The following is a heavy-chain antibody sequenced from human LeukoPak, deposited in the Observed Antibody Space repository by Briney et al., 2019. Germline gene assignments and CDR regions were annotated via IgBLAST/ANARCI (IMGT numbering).Heavy chain of an antibody. D-gene: IGHD3-22*01. CDR1: GFTFSDYY. CDR3: ARFPLEYYDSSGYYHPYYFDY. J-gene: IGHJ4*02. Sequence: GGSLRLSCAASGFTFSDYYMSWIRQAPGKGLEWVSYIISSGSTIYYADSVKGRFTISRDNAKNSLYLQMNSLRAEDTAVYYCARFPLEYYDSSGYYHPYYFDYWGQGTLVTVSS. CDR2: IISSGSTI. V-gene: IGHV3-11*04.